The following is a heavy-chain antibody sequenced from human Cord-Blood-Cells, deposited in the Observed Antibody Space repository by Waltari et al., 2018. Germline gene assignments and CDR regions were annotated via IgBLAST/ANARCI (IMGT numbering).Heavy chain of an antibody. CDR1: GGTFSSYA. CDR3: ARRYSSSPAYYFDY. V-gene: IGHV1-69*12. Sequence: QVQLVQSGAEVKKPGSSVKVSCKASGGTFSSYAISLVRPAPGQGLEWMGGIIPIFGTANYAQKFQGRVTITADESTSTAYMELSSLRSEDTAVYYCARRYSSSPAYYFDYWGQGTLVTVSS. D-gene: IGHD6-6*01. CDR2: IIPIFGTA. J-gene: IGHJ4*02.